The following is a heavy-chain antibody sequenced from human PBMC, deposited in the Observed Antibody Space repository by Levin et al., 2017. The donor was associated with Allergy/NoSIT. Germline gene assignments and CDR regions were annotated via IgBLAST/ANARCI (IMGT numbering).Heavy chain of an antibody. Sequence: GESLKISCKGSGNSFTNYWIGWVRQMPEKGLEWMGIIYPGDSDTRYSPSFQGHVTISADKSISTAYLQWSSLKASDTAMYYCARRGALYYDFWSGSDYYFDYWGQGTLVTVSS. CDR3: ARRGALYYDFWSGSDYYFDY. D-gene: IGHD3-3*01. J-gene: IGHJ4*02. CDR2: IYPGDSDT. CDR1: GNSFTNYW. V-gene: IGHV5-51*01.